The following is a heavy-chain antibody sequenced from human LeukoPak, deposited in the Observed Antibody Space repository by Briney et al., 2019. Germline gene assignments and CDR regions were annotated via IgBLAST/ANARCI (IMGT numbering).Heavy chain of an antibody. V-gene: IGHV1-8*01. CDR3: ARVNGDVDF. J-gene: IGHJ4*02. CDR1: GYTFTSYD. Sequence: ASVKVSCKASGYTFTSYDINWVRQAPGQGLEWMGWMNPNSGYTGYAQKFQGRVTMTRDTSISTAYMELSSLRSVDTAVYYCARVNGDVDFWGQGTLVTVSS. D-gene: IGHD4-17*01. CDR2: MNPNSGYT.